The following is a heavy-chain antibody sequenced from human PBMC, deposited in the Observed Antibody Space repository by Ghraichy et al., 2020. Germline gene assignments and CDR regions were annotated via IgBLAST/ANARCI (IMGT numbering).Heavy chain of an antibody. Sequence: SETLSLTCAVYGGSFSGYYWSWIRQPPGKGLEWIGEINHSGSTNYNPSLKSRVTISVDTSKNLFSLKLSSVTAADTAVYYCARGGSWFGELLQREVYFDYWGQGTLVTVSS. CDR1: GGSFSGYY. CDR3: ARGGSWFGELLQREVYFDY. V-gene: IGHV4-34*01. CDR2: INHSGST. D-gene: IGHD3-10*01. J-gene: IGHJ4*02.